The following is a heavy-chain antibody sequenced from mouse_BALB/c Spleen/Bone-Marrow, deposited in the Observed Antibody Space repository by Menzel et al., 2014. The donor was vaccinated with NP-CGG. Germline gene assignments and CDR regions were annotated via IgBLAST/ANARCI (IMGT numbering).Heavy chain of an antibody. CDR1: GYTFTTYY. Sequence: QVHVKQSGAELVKPGTSVRLSCKASGYTFTTYYIYWVKQRAGQGLEWIGEIDPSNGGTNFNEKYKSKATLTVDKSSSTSYMQPSSLTSEDSAVYYCTRDGHNYYAMDYWGQGTSVTVSS. CDR3: TRDGHNYYAMDY. CDR2: IDPSNGGT. D-gene: IGHD2-3*01. J-gene: IGHJ4*01. V-gene: IGHV1-53*01.